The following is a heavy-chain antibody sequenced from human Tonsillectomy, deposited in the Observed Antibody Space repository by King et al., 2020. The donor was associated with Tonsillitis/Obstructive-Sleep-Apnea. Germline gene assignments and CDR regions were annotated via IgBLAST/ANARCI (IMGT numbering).Heavy chain of an antibody. D-gene: IGHD6-13*01. J-gene: IGHJ2*01. CDR2: ISYDGSTK. V-gene: IGHV3-30*18. CDR1: GFIFSSYG. Sequence: VQLVESGGGVVQPGRSLRFSCAASGFIFSSYGMHWVRHAPGKGLEWVAVISYDGSTKYYANYVKGRFNISRDNSKNTLYLQMNSLRAEDTAVYYCAKDEFCSSLDFHLWGRGTLVTVSS. CDR3: AKDEFCSSLDFHL.